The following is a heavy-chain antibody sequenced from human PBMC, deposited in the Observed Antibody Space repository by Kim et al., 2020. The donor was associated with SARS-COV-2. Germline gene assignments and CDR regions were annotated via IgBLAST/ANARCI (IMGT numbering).Heavy chain of an antibody. CDR1: GYTFTSYA. Sequence: ASVKVSCKASGYTFTSYAMHWVRQAPGQRLEWMGWINAGNGNTKYSQKFQGRVTITRDTSASTAYMELSSLRSEDTAVYYCARGDYVWGSYRPHYYYGMDVWGQGTTVTVSS. CDR3: ARGDYVWGSYRPHYYYGMDV. CDR2: INAGNGNT. D-gene: IGHD3-16*02. J-gene: IGHJ6*02. V-gene: IGHV1-3*01.